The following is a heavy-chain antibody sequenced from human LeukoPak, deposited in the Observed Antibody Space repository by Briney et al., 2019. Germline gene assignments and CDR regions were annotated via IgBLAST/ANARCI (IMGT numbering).Heavy chain of an antibody. Sequence: PRGSLRLSCAASGFTSSSYAMDWVRHAPRKGLEWGSYISSSGSTIYSADSVKGRFTISRDNAKNSLYLQMNSLRAEDTAVYYCARDVGSSGWYSGLAEYFQHWGQGTLVTVSS. D-gene: IGHD6-19*01. CDR1: GFTSSSYA. J-gene: IGHJ1*01. CDR3: ARDVGSSGWYSGLAEYFQH. CDR2: ISSSGSTI. V-gene: IGHV3-48*03.